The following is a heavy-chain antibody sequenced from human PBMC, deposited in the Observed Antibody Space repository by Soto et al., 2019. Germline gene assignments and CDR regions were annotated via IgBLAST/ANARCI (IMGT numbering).Heavy chain of an antibody. Sequence: QVQLVQSGAEVKKPGASAKVSCKASGYTFTSYGISWVRQAPGQGLEWMGWISAYNGNTNYAQKLQGRVTMTTDTSTSTAYMELRSLRSDDTAVYYCEKGYCSSTSCYGPQDVWGQGTTVTVSS. CDR1: GYTFTSYG. CDR2: ISAYNGNT. D-gene: IGHD2-2*01. J-gene: IGHJ6*02. CDR3: EKGYCSSTSCYGPQDV. V-gene: IGHV1-18*01.